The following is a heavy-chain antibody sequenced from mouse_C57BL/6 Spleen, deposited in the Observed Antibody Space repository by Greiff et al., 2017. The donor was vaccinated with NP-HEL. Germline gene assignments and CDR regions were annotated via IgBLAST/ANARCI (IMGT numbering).Heavy chain of an antibody. CDR2: ISDGGSYT. V-gene: IGHV5-4*01. J-gene: IGHJ3*01. CDR1: GFTFSSYA. Sequence: DVKLVESGGGLVKPGGSLKLSCAASGFTFSSYAMSWVRQTPEKRLAWVATISDGGSYTYYPDNVKGRFTISRDHAKNNLYLQMSHLKSEDTAMYYCAREGYGRGFAYWGQGTLVTVSA. CDR3: AREGYGRGFAY. D-gene: IGHD1-1*02.